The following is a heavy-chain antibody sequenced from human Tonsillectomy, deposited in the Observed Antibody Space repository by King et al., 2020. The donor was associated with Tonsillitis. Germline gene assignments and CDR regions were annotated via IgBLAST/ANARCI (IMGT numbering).Heavy chain of an antibody. CDR1: GFTFSSYG. J-gene: IGHJ4*02. CDR3: AKDSAFVVVTAPFDY. D-gene: IGHD2-21*02. CDR2: IRYDGSNK. V-gene: IGHV3-30*02. Sequence: VQLVESGGGVVQPGGSLRLSCAASGFTFSSYGMHWVRQAPGKGLEWVAFIRYDGSNKYYADSVKGRFTISRDNSKNTLYLQMNSLRAEDTAVYYCAKDSAFVVVTAPFDYGGQGTLAPVSS.